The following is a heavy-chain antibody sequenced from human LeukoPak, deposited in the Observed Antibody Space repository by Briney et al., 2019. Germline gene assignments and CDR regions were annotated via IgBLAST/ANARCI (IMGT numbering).Heavy chain of an antibody. CDR1: GYSFTSYW. CDR3: ARQGYSSSYNWFDP. J-gene: IGHJ5*02. CDR2: IYPGDSET. D-gene: IGHD6-6*01. Sequence: GESLKISCKGSGYSFTSYWIGLVRQMPGKGLEWMGIIYPGDSETRYSPSFQGQVTLSADKSIRTAYLQWSSLKASDTAIYYCARQGYSSSYNWFDPWGQGTLVTVSS. V-gene: IGHV5-51*01.